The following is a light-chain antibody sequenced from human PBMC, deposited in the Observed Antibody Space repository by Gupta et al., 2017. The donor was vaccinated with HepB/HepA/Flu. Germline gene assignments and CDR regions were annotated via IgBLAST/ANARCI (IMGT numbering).Light chain of an antibody. CDR3: AAWDDSLNGVV. J-gene: IGLJ2*01. CDR1: SSNIGRNT. V-gene: IGLV1-44*01. CDR2: NNN. Sequence: SVLTQPASASGTPGQRVTISCSGSSSNIGRNTVNWYQQLPGTAPKLLIYNNNKRPSGVPDRFSGSKSGTSASLAISGLQSEDEADYYCAAWDDSLNGVVFGGGTKLTVL.